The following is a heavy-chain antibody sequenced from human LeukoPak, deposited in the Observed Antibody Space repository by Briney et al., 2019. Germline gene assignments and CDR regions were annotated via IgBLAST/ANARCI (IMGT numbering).Heavy chain of an antibody. CDR1: GDSISDYY. CDR3: AREGMIGHHNWFDP. Sequence: SETLSLTCTVSGDSISDYYFSWIRQPPGKGLEWIGYIYYSGNTNYNPSLKSRITMSVDTSKNQVSLRLRSVTAADTAVYYCAREGMIGHHNWFDPWGQGTLVSVSS. J-gene: IGHJ5*02. CDR2: IYYSGNT. V-gene: IGHV4-59*01. D-gene: IGHD3-22*01.